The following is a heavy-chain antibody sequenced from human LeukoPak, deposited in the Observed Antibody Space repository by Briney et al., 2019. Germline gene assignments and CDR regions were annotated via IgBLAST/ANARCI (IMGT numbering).Heavy chain of an antibody. Sequence: PSETLSLTCTVSGGSISSSSYYWGWIRQPPGKGLDWNGSIYYSGSTYYNPSLKSRFTISVDTSKNQFSLKLSSVTAADTAVYYCVNYYDSSDYQQPNHFDYWGQGTLVTVSS. J-gene: IGHJ4*02. D-gene: IGHD3-22*01. CDR2: IYYSGST. CDR3: VNYYDSSDYQQPNHFDY. CDR1: GGSISSSSYY. V-gene: IGHV4-39*01.